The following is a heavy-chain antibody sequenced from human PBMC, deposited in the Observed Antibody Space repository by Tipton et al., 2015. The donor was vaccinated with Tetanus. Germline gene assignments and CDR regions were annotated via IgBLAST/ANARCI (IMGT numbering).Heavy chain of an antibody. V-gene: IGHV3-23*01. Sequence: SLRLSCVGSGFTFSDYTMNWVRQAPGKGLEWVSAIGDTEFVTYYADSLKGRFTISRDNSKNTLYLQMNSLRAEDTAVYYCARDSDDSSGYYYYYYGMDVWGQGTTVTVSS. CDR3: ARDSDDSSGYYYYYYGMDV. CDR2: IGDTEFVT. D-gene: IGHD3-22*01. J-gene: IGHJ6*02. CDR1: GFTFSDYT.